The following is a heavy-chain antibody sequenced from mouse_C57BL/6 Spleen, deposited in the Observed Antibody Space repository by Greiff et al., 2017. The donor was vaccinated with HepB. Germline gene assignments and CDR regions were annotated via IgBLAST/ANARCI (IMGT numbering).Heavy chain of an antibody. Sequence: EVKLVESEGGLVQPGSSMKLSCTASGFTFSDYYMAWVRQVPEKGLEWVANINYDGSSTYYLDSLKSRFIISRDNAKNILYLQMSSLKSEDTATYYCASSTGPYWYFDVWGTGTTVTVSS. CDR3: ASSTGPYWYFDV. V-gene: IGHV5-16*01. CDR2: INYDGSST. D-gene: IGHD4-1*01. CDR1: GFTFSDYY. J-gene: IGHJ1*03.